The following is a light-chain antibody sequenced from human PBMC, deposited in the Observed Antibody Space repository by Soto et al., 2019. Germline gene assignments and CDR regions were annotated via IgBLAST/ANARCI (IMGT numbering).Light chain of an antibody. V-gene: IGLV1-40*01. CDR1: SSNIGAGFD. Sequence: QAVVTQPPSVSGAPGQRVTISCTGSSSNIGAGFDVHWYQQLPGTAPKLLIYDNNNRPSGVPDRFSGSKSGTSASLAITGLQAEDEADYYCQSYDGSLSADVLFGGGTKLTVL. CDR3: QSYDGSLSADVL. J-gene: IGLJ2*01. CDR2: DNN.